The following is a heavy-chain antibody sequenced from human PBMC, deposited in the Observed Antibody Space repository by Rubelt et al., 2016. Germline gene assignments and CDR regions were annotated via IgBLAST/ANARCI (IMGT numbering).Heavy chain of an antibody. J-gene: IGHJ4*02. V-gene: IGHV1-24*01. CDR3: ATGIVVVPAHVPSRDY. CDR2: FAPEDGAT. D-gene: IGHD2-2*01. Sequence: QVQLVPSGAEVKKPGASVKVPCKVSGYTLTELSMHWARQAPGKGLAWMGGFAPEDGATIYAQKFQGRVTMTEETSTDTACMGLSSLRSEDTAVYYCATGIVVVPAHVPSRDYWGQGTLVTVSS. CDR1: GYTLTELS.